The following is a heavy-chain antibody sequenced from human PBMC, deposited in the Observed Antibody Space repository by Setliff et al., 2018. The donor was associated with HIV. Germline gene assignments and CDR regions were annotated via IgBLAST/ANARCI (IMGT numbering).Heavy chain of an antibody. Sequence: GGSLRLSCAASGFTFDDYTMHWVRQAPGKGLEWVSITSWDGGNTYCADSVKGRFTISRDNSKNSLYLQMNSLRTEDTALYYCVKNIGGYSSSSVFDYWGQGTLVTVSS. V-gene: IGHV3-43*01. CDR3: VKNIGGYSSSSVFDY. CDR1: GFTFDDYT. J-gene: IGHJ4*02. CDR2: TSWDGGNT. D-gene: IGHD6-6*01.